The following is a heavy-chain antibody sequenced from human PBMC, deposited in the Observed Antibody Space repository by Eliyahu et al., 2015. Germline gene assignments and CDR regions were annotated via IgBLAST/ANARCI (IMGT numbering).Heavy chain of an antibody. J-gene: IGHJ6*02. D-gene: IGHD3-16*01. CDR1: GFTFRYHY. V-gene: IGHV3-72*01. Sequence: EVQLVESGGGLVQPGGSLRLSCAASGFTFRYHYMDWVRQAPGKGLEWVGHIRSKATSYTTEYAASVKGRFTISRDDSKNSLYLQMNSLKTDDTAVYYCVRDAGGFDVWGQGTTVTVSS. CDR3: VRDAGGFDV. CDR2: IRSKATSYTT.